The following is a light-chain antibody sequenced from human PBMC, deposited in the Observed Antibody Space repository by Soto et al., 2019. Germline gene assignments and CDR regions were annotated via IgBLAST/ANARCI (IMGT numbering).Light chain of an antibody. J-gene: IGLJ1*01. V-gene: IGLV2-11*01. CDR1: SSDVGGYNY. CDR2: DVT. Sequence: QSALTQPRSVSGSPGQSVTISCTGTSSDVGGYNYVSWYQQHPGKAPKLMIYDVTKRPSGVPDRFSGSKSGNTASLTSSGLQAEDESDYYCYSYTGTYVFGTGTKVTVL. CDR3: YSYTGTYV.